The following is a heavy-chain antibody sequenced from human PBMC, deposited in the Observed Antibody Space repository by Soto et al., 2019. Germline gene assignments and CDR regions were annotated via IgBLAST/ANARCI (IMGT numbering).Heavy chain of an antibody. J-gene: IGHJ6*03. CDR3: ARGWYYDFWSGLTYYYYYMDV. V-gene: IGHV4-34*01. Sequence: SETLSLTCAVYGGSFSGYYWSWIRQPPGKGLEWIGEINHSGSTNYNPSLKSRVTISVDTSKNQFSLKLSSVTAADTAVYYCARGWYYDFWSGLTYYYYYMDVWGKGTTVTVSS. D-gene: IGHD3-3*01. CDR2: INHSGST. CDR1: GGSFSGYY.